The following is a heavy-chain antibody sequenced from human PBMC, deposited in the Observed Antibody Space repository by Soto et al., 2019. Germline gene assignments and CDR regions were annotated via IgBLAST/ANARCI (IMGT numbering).Heavy chain of an antibody. J-gene: IGHJ2*01. CDR1: GGSFSGYY. D-gene: IGHD2-21*02. Sequence: SETLSLTCAVYGGSFSGYYWSWIRQTPGKGLEWIGEINHSGSTNYNPSLKSRVTISVDTSKNQFSLKLSSVTAADTAVYYCARVVVVTATYWYFDLWGRGTLVTVSS. CDR2: INHSGST. V-gene: IGHV4-34*01. CDR3: ARVVVVTATYWYFDL.